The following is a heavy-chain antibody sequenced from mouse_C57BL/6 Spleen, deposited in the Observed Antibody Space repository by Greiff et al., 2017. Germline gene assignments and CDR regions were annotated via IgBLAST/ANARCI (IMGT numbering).Heavy chain of an antibody. CDR2: INPNYGTT. CDR3: ASPNWDYAMDY. V-gene: IGHV1-39*01. Sequence: EVKLQESGPELVKPGASVKISCKASGYSFTDYNMNWVKQSHGESLEWIGVINPNYGTTNYNQKFKGKATLTVDQSSSTAHMQLNSLTSEDSAVYYCASPNWDYAMDYWGQGTSVTVSS. D-gene: IGHD4-1*01. CDR1: GYSFTDYN. J-gene: IGHJ4*01.